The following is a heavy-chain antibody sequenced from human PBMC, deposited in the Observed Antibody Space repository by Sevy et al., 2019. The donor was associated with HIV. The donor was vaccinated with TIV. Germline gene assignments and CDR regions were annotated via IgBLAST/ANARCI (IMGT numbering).Heavy chain of an antibody. J-gene: IGHJ3*02. D-gene: IGHD3-22*01. CDR3: ARGDYYDTSGYYTDAFDI. CDR2: IKPDGSEK. Sequence: GGSLRLSCAASGFTFNSYWMSWVRQAPGKGLEWVGNIKPDGSEKYYVDSVKDRFTISRDNAKNSLYLQMNSLRAGDTAVYYCARGDYYDTSGYYTDAFDIWGQGTRVTVSS. V-gene: IGHV3-7*04. CDR1: GFTFNSYW.